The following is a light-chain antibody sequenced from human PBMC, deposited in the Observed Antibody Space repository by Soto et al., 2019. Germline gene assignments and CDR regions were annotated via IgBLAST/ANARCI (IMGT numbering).Light chain of an antibody. CDR3: QTWGNGIHAV. CDR1: SGHSSYA. CDR2: LNSDGSH. Sequence: QSVLTQSPSASASLGASVKLTCTLSSGHSSYAIAWHQQQPEKGPRYLMKLNSDGSHSKGDGIPDRFSGSSSGAERYLTISSLQSEDEADYYCQTWGNGIHAVFGGGTQLTVL. J-gene: IGLJ7*01. V-gene: IGLV4-69*01.